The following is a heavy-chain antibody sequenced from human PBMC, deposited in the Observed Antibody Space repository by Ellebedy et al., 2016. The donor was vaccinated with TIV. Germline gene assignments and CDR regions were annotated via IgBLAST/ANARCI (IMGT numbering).Heavy chain of an antibody. Sequence: GESLKISCAASGFTFSSYWMYWVRQAPGKGLVWVSRIYGDGSKTSYADSVKRRFTISRDNAKNTLYLQMNSLTAEDTAVYYCARYRVNDVGWYQPDCWGQGTLVTVSS. CDR1: GFTFSSYW. CDR2: IYGDGSKT. V-gene: IGHV3-74*01. CDR3: ARYRVNDVGWYQPDC. J-gene: IGHJ4*02. D-gene: IGHD6-19*01.